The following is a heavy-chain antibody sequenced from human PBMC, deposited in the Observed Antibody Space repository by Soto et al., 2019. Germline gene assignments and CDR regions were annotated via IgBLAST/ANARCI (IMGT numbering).Heavy chain of an antibody. V-gene: IGHV2-26*01. J-gene: IGHJ3*01. CDR1: GASLINDRRG. D-gene: IGHD5-12*01. CDR2: VFTKDEK. Sequence: QVTLKASGPVLVKPTETLTLTCSVSGASLINDRRGVRWIRQPPGKALEWLAHVFTKDEKSYSESLKRRLTIFRDASRGQVVLSMTDLDPVDTATYYCSTKGYYSDAFDVSGQGTMVIVSS. CDR3: STKGYYSDAFDV.